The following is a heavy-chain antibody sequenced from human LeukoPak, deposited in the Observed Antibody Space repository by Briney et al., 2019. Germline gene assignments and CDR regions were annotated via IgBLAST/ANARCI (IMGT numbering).Heavy chain of an antibody. V-gene: IGHV3-48*03. CDR2: ISSSGSTI. Sequence: GGSLRLSCAASGFTFSSYEMNWVRQAPGKGLEWVSYISSSGSTIYYADSVKGRFTISRDNSKNTLYLQMNSLRAEDTAVYYCAKAWDTYYYDSSGSTEPHFDYWGQGTLVTVSS. CDR1: GFTFSSYE. D-gene: IGHD3-22*01. J-gene: IGHJ4*02. CDR3: AKAWDTYYYDSSGSTEPHFDY.